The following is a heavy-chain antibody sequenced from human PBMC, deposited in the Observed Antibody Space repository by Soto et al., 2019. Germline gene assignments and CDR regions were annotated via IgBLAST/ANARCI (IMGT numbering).Heavy chain of an antibody. J-gene: IGHJ4*02. D-gene: IGHD3-3*01. Sequence: QVQLVQSGDEVKKPGASVKVSCKASGYPFTTYGITWVRQAPGQGLEWMGWISTYNGNTNYAQSLQGRVTMTRETSSTTAYMELRSLTSDDTAVYYCARVMTTFGVVSKGPDHWGQGTLVTVSS. CDR1: GYPFTTYG. CDR2: ISTYNGNT. CDR3: ARVMTTFGVVSKGPDH. V-gene: IGHV1-18*04.